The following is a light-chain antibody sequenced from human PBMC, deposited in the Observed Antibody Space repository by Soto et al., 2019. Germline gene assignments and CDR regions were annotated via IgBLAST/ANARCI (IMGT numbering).Light chain of an antibody. V-gene: IGLV2-23*01. CDR3: YSYGGSYYV. J-gene: IGLJ1*01. Sequence: QSVLTQPASVSGSPGQSITISCTGTTIDVGSYSLVSWYQYHPGKAPQLMIYEASKRPSGVSNRFSGSKSGNTASLTISGLQAEDEADYYCYSYGGSYYVFGTGTKVTVL. CDR1: TIDVGSYSL. CDR2: EAS.